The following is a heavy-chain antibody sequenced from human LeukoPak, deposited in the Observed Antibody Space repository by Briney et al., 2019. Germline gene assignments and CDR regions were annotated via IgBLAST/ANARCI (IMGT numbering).Heavy chain of an antibody. CDR3: ARDPGSSSFDL. J-gene: IGHJ4*02. CDR2: INQDASVR. V-gene: IGHV3-7*01. Sequence: GGSLRLSCAASGFSFSTYWMSWVRQTPEKGLEYVANINQDASVRNYMDSLKGRCTISRDNAKKSVYLEINSLRADDTAVYYCARDPGSSSFDLWGQGALVTVSS. CDR1: GFSFSTYW. D-gene: IGHD6-13*01.